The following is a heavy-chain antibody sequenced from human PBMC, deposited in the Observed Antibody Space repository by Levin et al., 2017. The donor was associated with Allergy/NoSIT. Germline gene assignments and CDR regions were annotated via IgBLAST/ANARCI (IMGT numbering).Heavy chain of an antibody. CDR2: ISYDGSNK. D-gene: IGHD3-10*01. J-gene: IGHJ5*02. V-gene: IGHV3-30*18. CDR1: GFTFSSYG. CDR3: AKDMVVRGVILGENWFDP. Sequence: GGSLRLSCAASGFTFSSYGMHWVRQAPGKGLEWVAVISYDGSNKYYADSVKGRFTISRDNSKNTLYLQMNSLRAEDTAVYYCAKDMVVRGVILGENWFDPWGQGTLVTVSS.